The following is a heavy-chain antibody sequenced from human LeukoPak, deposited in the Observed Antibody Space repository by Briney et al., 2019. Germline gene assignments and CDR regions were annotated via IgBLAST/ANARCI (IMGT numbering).Heavy chain of an antibody. CDR1: GFTFSSYW. V-gene: IGHV3-74*01. J-gene: IGHJ4*02. D-gene: IGHD1-26*01. CDR2: INSDGSST. Sequence: SGGSLRLSCAASGFTFSSYWMHWVRQAPGKGLVWVSRINSDGSSTSYADSVKGRFTISRDNAKNTLYLQVNSLRAEDTAVYYCARAGRGATWVDYWGQGTLVTVSS. CDR3: ARAGRGATWVDY.